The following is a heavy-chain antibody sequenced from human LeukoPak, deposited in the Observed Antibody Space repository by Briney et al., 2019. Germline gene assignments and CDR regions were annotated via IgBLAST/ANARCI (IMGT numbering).Heavy chain of an antibody. Sequence: SETLSLTCTVSGGSISSGGYYWSWIRQQPGKGLEWIGYIYYSGSTYYNPSLKSRVAISVDTSKNQFSLKLSSVTAADTAVNYCASSVGATTAGFDYWGQGTLVTVSS. V-gene: IGHV4-31*03. J-gene: IGHJ4*02. D-gene: IGHD1-26*01. CDR2: IYYSGST. CDR1: GGSISSGGYY. CDR3: ASSVGATTAGFDY.